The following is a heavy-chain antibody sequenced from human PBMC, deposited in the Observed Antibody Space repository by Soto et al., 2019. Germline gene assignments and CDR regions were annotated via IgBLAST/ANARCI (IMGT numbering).Heavy chain of an antibody. J-gene: IGHJ6*01. CDR1: GFIVSSYG. V-gene: IGHV3-13*05. D-gene: IGHD2-15*01. CDR3: ARAYTGGRQRPAEAHSPLEV. CDR2: IGAARDP. Sequence: GSLRRSCAASGFIVSSYGMHWVRQAPGKGLEWVSTIGAARDPYYTGSVEHRLAISRENARTSMFRQMNSVTVGDTAVYYCARAYTGGRQRPAEAHSPLEVWGQGVMIPVAS.